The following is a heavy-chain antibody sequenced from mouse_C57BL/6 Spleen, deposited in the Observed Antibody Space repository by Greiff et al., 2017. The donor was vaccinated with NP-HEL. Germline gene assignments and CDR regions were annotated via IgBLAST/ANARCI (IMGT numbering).Heavy chain of an antibody. CDR2: IDPSDSYT. Sequence: VQLQQPGAELVMPGASVKLSCKASGYTFTSYWMHWVKQRPGQGLEWIGEIDPSDSYTNYNQKFKGKSTLTVDKSSSTAYMQLSSLTSEDSAVYYCARGRFYFDYWGQGTTHTVSS. V-gene: IGHV1-69*01. CDR1: GYTFTSYW. J-gene: IGHJ2*01. CDR3: ARGRFYFDY.